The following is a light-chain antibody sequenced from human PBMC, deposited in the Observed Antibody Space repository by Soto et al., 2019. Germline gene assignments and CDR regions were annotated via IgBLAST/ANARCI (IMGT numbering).Light chain of an antibody. V-gene: IGKV1-33*01. CDR3: QQYRFT. Sequence: DIQMTQSPSSLSASVGDRVTITCQASQDISNYLNWYQQKPGKAPKLLIYDASNLETGVPSRFSGSGSGTDFTFTISSLQPEDIATYYCQQYRFTFGPGNKVDIK. CDR2: DAS. CDR1: QDISNY. J-gene: IGKJ3*01.